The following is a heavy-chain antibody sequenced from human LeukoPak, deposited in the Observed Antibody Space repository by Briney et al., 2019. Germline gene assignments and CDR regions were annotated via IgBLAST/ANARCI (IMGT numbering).Heavy chain of an antibody. J-gene: IGHJ4*02. CDR3: ARVPEKWELPRGLAYFDY. CDR2: INHSGST. V-gene: IGHV4-34*01. Sequence: PSETLSLTCAAYGGSFSGYYWSWIRQPPGKGLEWIGEINHSGSTNYNPSLKSRVTISVDTSKNQFSLKLSSVTAADTAVYYCARVPEKWELPRGLAYFDYWGQGTLVTVSS. CDR1: GGSFSGYY. D-gene: IGHD1-26*01.